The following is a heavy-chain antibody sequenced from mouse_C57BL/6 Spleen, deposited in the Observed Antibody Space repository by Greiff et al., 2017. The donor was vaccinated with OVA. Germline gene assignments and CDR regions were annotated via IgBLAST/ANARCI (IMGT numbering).Heavy chain of an antibody. Sequence: EVQGVESGGDLVKPGGSLKLSCAASGFTFSSYGMSWVRQTPDKRLEWVATISSGGSYTYYPDSVKGRFTISRDNAKNTLYLQMSSLKSEDTAMYYCARKWDSSGPAWFAYWGQGTLVTVSA. CDR2: ISSGGSYT. CDR1: GFTFSSYG. CDR3: ARKWDSSGPAWFAY. D-gene: IGHD3-2*02. J-gene: IGHJ3*01. V-gene: IGHV5-6*01.